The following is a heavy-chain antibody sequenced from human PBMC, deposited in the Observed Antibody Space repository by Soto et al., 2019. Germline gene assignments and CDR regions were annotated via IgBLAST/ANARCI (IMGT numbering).Heavy chain of an antibody. CDR3: ARGGGYDSFDY. J-gene: IGHJ4*02. CDR2: ISHLEST. V-gene: IGHV4-30-2*06. D-gene: IGHD5-12*01. CDR1: GASISYGGFS. Sequence: SETLSLTCTVSGASISYGGFSWSWIRQSPGKGLEWIGYISHLESTYFHPSFKSRLTMSIDRTRNQFSLKLSSVTAADMAVYYCARGGGYDSFDYSGPGVLLTVSS.